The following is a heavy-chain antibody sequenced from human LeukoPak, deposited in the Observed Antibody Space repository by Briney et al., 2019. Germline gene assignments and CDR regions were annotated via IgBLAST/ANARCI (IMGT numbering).Heavy chain of an antibody. CDR3: VRGEYNYALFFDF. D-gene: IGHD3-10*01. V-gene: IGHV6-1*01. J-gene: IGHJ4*02. CDR2: TFYRSRLFN. Sequence: SQTLSLTCGISGDSVSSNTAAWNWIRQSPSRGLEWLGRTFYRSRLFNDYSVSVSLKSRTTINSDTSKTQFSLQLNSVTPDDTAVYYCVRGEYNYALFFDFWGRGTLVTVSS. CDR1: GDSVSSNTAA.